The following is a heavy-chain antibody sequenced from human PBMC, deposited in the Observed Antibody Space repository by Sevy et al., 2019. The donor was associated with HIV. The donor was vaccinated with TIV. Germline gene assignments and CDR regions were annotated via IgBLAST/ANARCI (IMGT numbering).Heavy chain of an antibody. Sequence: GGSLRLSCAVSGFTFSSYWMHWARQAPGKGLVWVSRINAEGSSKNYADSVKGRFTISRDNAKNTLYLQMNSLRAEDTAVYYCARGNENRRGRHYMDVWGKGTTVTVSS. V-gene: IGHV3-74*01. CDR3: ARGNENRRGRHYMDV. J-gene: IGHJ6*03. CDR1: GFTFSSYW. D-gene: IGHD1-26*01. CDR2: INAEGSSK.